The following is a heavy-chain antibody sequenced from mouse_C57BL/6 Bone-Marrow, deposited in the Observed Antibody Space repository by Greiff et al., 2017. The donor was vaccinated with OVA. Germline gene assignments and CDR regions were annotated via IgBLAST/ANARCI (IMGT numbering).Heavy chain of an antibody. CDR2: ISSSGST. CDR3: ARYYGSSYGYFDY. V-gene: IGHV3-8*01. J-gene: IGHJ2*01. CDR1: GYSITSYY. D-gene: IGHD1-1*01. Sequence: EVQLKESGPGLAKPSPTLSLTCSVTGYSITSYYLNWIRKFPGNKLEYMGYISSSGSTYYNPSLKSRISITQDTSKNQYYLQLNSVTTEDTATYDCARYYGSSYGYFDYWGQGTTLTVSS.